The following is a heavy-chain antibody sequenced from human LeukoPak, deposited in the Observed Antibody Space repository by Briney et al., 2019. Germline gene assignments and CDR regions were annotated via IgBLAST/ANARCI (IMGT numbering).Heavy chain of an antibody. J-gene: IGHJ4*02. CDR1: GFTFSSYG. D-gene: IGHD1-26*01. V-gene: IGHV3-33*01. CDR2: IWYDGSKK. CDR3: ADSGSYSLY. Sequence: PGRSLRLSCAASGFTFSSYGMHWVRQAPGKGLEWVAVIWYDGSKKNYADSVKGRFTISRDNSKNTLYLQMNSLRAEDTAVYHCADSGSYSLYWGQGTLVTVSS.